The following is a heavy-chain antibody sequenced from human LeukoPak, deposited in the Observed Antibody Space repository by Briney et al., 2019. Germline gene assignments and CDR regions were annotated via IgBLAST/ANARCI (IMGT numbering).Heavy chain of an antibody. V-gene: IGHV3-66*01. CDR1: GFTVSNNY. Sequence: PGGSPRLSCAASGFTVSNNYMNWVRQAPGKGLEWVSLIYSGGTTYYADSVKGRFTISRDHSKNTLYLQMNSLRAEDTAVYYCARDPSAVAANTYGWGQGTLVTVSS. CDR3: ARDPSAVAANTYG. J-gene: IGHJ4*02. D-gene: IGHD6-25*01. CDR2: IYSGGTT.